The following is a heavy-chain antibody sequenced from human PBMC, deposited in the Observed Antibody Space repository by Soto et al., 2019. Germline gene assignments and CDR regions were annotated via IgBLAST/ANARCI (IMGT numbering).Heavy chain of an antibody. J-gene: IGHJ6*02. D-gene: IGHD3-16*01. V-gene: IGHV5-51*01. CDR1: GYSFTSYW. CDR2: IYPGDSDT. Sequence: GESLKISCEGSGYSFTSYWIAWVRQMPGKGLECMGIIYPGDSDTRYNPSFQGQVTISVDKSINTAYLQCSSLKASDTAMYYFARHRPHGGMNVWGQGTTVTVSS. CDR3: ARHRPHGGMNV.